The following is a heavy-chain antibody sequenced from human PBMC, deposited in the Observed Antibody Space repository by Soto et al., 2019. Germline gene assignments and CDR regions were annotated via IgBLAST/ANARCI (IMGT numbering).Heavy chain of an antibody. J-gene: IGHJ3*02. CDR3: AKDIDVVVPAAIPFDI. Sequence: HPGGSLRLSCAASGFTFSSYAMSWVRQAPGKGLEWVSAISGSGGSTYYADSVKGQFTISRDNSKNTLYLQMNSLRAEDTAVYYCAKDIDVVVPAAIPFDIWGQGTMVTVSS. V-gene: IGHV3-23*01. D-gene: IGHD2-2*02. CDR2: ISGSGGST. CDR1: GFTFSSYA.